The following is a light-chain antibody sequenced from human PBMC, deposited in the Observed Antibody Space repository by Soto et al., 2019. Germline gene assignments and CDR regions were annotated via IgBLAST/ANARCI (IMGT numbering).Light chain of an antibody. J-gene: IGLJ2*01. CDR2: DVN. CDR1: SSDVGGYNY. Sequence: QSVLTQPASVSGSPGQSITISCTGTSSDVGGYNYVSWYQQHPGKVPKLMIYDVNSRPSGVSNRFSGSKSGNTASLTISGLQTEDEADYYCSSHTSTSTLIFGGGTQLTVL. CDR3: SSHTSTSTLI. V-gene: IGLV2-14*03.